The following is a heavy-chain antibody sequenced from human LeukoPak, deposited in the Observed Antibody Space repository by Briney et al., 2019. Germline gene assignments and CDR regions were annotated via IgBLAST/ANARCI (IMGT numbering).Heavy chain of an antibody. CDR3: ARVLTYFDL. Sequence: GGSLRLSCAASGFSFDDYAMHWVRQGPGKGLVWVARITHEGGDANYADSVKGRFTISRDNANKVLYLEMNSLTADDTGVYYCARVLTYFDLWGQGTLVTVSS. CDR1: GFSFDDYA. J-gene: IGHJ5*01. V-gene: IGHV3-74*01. CDR2: ITHEGGDA.